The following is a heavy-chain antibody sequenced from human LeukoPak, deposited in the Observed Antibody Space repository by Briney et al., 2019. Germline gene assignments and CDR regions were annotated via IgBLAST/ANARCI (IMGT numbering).Heavy chain of an antibody. D-gene: IGHD3-22*01. Sequence: GGFLRLSCAASGFAFSNYAMNWVRQAPGKGLEWVSTISGRDGNTYYADSVKGRFTISIDNSKNTLYLQMNSLRAEDTAVYYCAKDGADYYDASGFYGDFDYWGQGTLVTVSS. CDR2: ISGRDGNT. J-gene: IGHJ4*02. CDR1: GFAFSNYA. V-gene: IGHV3-23*01. CDR3: AKDGADYYDASGFYGDFDY.